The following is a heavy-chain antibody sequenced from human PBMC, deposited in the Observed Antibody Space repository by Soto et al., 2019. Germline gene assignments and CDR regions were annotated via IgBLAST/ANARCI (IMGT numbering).Heavy chain of an antibody. Sequence: EVQLVESGGGLVKPGGSLRLSCAASGFTFSSFSMNWVRQAPGKGLEWVSPISGNSRYIYYAHSQKGRFTVSKDNAKNSLYLQMNSLRAEDTAVYYCARDRGDYEGLVPYYFDHWGQGTLVTVSS. V-gene: IGHV3-21*02. CDR2: ISGNSRYI. D-gene: IGHD4-17*01. J-gene: IGHJ4*02. CDR3: ARDRGDYEGLVPYYFDH. CDR1: GFTFSSFS.